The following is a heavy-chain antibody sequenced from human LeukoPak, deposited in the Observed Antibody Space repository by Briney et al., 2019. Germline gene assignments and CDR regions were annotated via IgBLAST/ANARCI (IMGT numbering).Heavy chain of an antibody. CDR2: INPSGGST. CDR3: ARSLAAAGTGIGYFDL. CDR1: GYTFTSYY. Sequence: ASVKVSCKASGYTFTSYYMHWVRQAPGQGLEWMGIINPSGGSTSYAQKFQGRVTMTRDTSTSTVYMELGSLRSEDTAVYYCARSLAAAGTGIGYFDLWGRGTLVTVSS. D-gene: IGHD6-13*01. J-gene: IGHJ2*01. V-gene: IGHV1-46*01.